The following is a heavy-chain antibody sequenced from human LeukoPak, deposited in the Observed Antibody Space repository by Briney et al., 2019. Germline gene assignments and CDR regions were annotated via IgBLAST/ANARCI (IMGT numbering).Heavy chain of an antibody. CDR3: ARDRSLGGDWLDAFDI. CDR2: IYSGGST. J-gene: IGHJ3*02. CDR1: GFTVSSSY. D-gene: IGHD2-21*02. V-gene: IGHV3-53*01. Sequence: GGSLRLSCAASGFTVSSSYMGWVRQAPGKGLEWVSVIYSGGSTYYADSVKGRFTISRDNSKNTLFLQMNSLRAEDTAVYYCARDRSLGGDWLDAFDIWGQGTMVTVSS.